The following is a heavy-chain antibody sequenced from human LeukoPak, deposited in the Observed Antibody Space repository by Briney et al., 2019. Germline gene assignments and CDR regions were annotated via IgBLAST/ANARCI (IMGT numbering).Heavy chain of an antibody. J-gene: IGHJ4*02. Sequence: PRGSLRLSCAASGFTFDDYSMHWVRQGPGKGLEWVSVISWDGGSTSYADSVKGRFTISRDNSKNSLYLQMNSLRSEDSALYYCAKDRGGVDYWGQGTLVTVSS. CDR1: GFTFDDYS. CDR3: AKDRGGVDY. V-gene: IGHV3-43*01. D-gene: IGHD3-16*01. CDR2: ISWDGGST.